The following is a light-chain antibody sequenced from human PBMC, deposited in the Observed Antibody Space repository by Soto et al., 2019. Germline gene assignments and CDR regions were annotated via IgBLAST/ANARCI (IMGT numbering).Light chain of an antibody. CDR3: QQYGSSPIT. J-gene: IGKJ5*01. CDR2: GAS. CDR1: QSVSNNY. Sequence: EIVLTQSPGTLSLSPGERVTLSCRASQSVSNNYLAWYQQKPGQAPRLLIYGASSRATGLPDRFRGSGSGTDFTLAITRLEPEDFAVYYCQQYGSSPITFGQGTRLEIK. V-gene: IGKV3-20*01.